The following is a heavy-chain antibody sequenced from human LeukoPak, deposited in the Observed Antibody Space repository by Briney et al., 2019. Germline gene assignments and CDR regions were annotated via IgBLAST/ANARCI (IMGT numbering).Heavy chain of an antibody. Sequence: PQTLSLTCTVSGGSISSGDYYWSWIRQPPGKGLEWIGYIYYSGSTYYNPSLKSRVTISVDTSKNQFSLKLSSVTAADTAVYYCARLVGATGFDYWGQGTLVTVSS. J-gene: IGHJ4*02. CDR1: GGSISSGDYY. V-gene: IGHV4-30-4*01. CDR2: IYYSGST. CDR3: ARLVGATGFDY. D-gene: IGHD1-26*01.